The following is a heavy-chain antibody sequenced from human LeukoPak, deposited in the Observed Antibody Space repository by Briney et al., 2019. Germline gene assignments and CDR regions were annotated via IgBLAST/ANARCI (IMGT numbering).Heavy chain of an antibody. CDR3: ARDRSYNDGSDNIQFALDI. D-gene: IGHD3-22*01. J-gene: IGHJ3*02. Sequence: SETLSLTCTVSGGSISSGGYYWSWIRQPPGKGLEWIGYIYHSGSTYYNPSLKSRVTMSVDTSKNQFSLKLNSLTAADTAVYYCARDRSYNDGSDNIQFALDIWGQGTVVTVSS. V-gene: IGHV4-30-2*01. CDR1: GGSISSGGYY. CDR2: IYHSGST.